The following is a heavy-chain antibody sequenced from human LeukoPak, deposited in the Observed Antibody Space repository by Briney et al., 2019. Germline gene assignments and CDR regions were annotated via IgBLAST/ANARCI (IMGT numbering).Heavy chain of an antibody. J-gene: IGHJ4*02. CDR1: GFTFSSYA. CDR3: ARDQVDRIWYFDY. D-gene: IGHD1-14*01. V-gene: IGHV3-30-3*01. CDR2: ISYDGSNK. Sequence: GRSLRLSCAASGFTFSSYAMHWVRQAPGKGLEWGAVISYDGSNKYYADSVKGRFTISRDNAKNSLSLQMNSLRAEDTAVYYCARDQVDRIWYFDYWGQGTLVTVSS.